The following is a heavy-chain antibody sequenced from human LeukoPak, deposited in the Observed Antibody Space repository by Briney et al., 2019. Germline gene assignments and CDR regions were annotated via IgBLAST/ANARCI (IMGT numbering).Heavy chain of an antibody. CDR1: GFTVSSNY. CDR2: IYSGGST. V-gene: IGHV3-66*01. J-gene: IGHJ6*03. D-gene: IGHD3-22*01. CDR3: AREDYYDSLGYMDV. Sequence: GGSLRLSCAASGFTVSSNYMSWVRQAPGKGLEWVSVIYSGGSTYYAGSVKGRFTISRDNSKNTLYLQMNSLRAEDTAVYYCAREDYYDSLGYMDVWGKGTTVTISS.